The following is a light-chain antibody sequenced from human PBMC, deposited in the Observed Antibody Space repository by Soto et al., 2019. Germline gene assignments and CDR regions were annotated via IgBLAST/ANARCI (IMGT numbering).Light chain of an antibody. Sequence: SYELTQPPSVSVSPGQTASITCSGDKLGDKYACWYQQKPRQSPVLVIYQDSKRPSGIPERFSGSNSGNTATLTISGTQAMDEADDYWQAWDSSPPGVFGTGTKLTVL. V-gene: IGLV3-1*01. CDR1: KLGDKY. CDR2: QDS. CDR3: QAWDSSPPGV. J-gene: IGLJ1*01.